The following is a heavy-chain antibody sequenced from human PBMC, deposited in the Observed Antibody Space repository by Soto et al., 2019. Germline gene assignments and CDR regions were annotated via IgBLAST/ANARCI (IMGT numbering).Heavy chain of an antibody. D-gene: IGHD5-12*01. V-gene: IGHV4-38-2*01. Sequence: SETLSLTCAVSGHSISSGFYYWGWVRPAPGKGLEWIGSIYHTKSSYYNPSLKSPVTMSVDKSKNQLSLNLRSMTAAATSVYFSTRYACGYSARFFDYWGQGTLVTVSS. CDR3: TRYACGYSARFFDY. CDR2: IYHTKSS. CDR1: GHSISSGFYY. J-gene: IGHJ4*02.